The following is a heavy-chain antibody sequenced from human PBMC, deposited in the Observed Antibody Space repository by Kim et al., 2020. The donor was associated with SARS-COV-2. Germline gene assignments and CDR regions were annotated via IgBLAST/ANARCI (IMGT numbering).Heavy chain of an antibody. Sequence: ASVKVSCKASGYTFTSYYMHWVRQAPGQGLEWMGIINPSGGSTSYAQKFQGRVTMTRDTSTSTVYMELSSLRSEDTAVYYCARDGGFITHSNGMDVWGQGTTVTVSS. CDR3: ARDGGFITHSNGMDV. CDR1: GYTFTSYY. D-gene: IGHD3-16*02. V-gene: IGHV1-46*01. J-gene: IGHJ6*02. CDR2: INPSGGST.